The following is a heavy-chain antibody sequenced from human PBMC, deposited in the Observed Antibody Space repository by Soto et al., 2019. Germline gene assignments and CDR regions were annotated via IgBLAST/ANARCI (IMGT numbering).Heavy chain of an antibody. V-gene: IGHV4-39*01. D-gene: IGHD3-10*01. Sequence: CAFSAGSTSRSCYFWCWILQPTKKGLEWIGSIYYSGSTYYNPALKSRVTISVDTSKNQFSLKLSSVPAADTALYYCAGHRRVLLGFGELLPTYYYYEGMKIRGKWPTV. J-gene: IGHJ6*04. CDR2: IYYSGST. CDR1: AGSTSRSCYF. CDR3: AGHRRVLLGFGELLPTYYYYEGMKI.